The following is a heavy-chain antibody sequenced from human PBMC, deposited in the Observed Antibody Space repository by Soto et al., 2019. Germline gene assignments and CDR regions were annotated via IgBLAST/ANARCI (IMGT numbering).Heavy chain of an antibody. CDR1: GYSISSGYY. Sequence: LSETLSLTCAVSGYSISSGYYWGWIRQPPGKVLEWIGSIYHSGSTYYNPSLKSRVTISVDTSKNQFSLKLSSVTAADTAVYYCARDRRSIVGATVWFDPWGQGTLVTVSS. J-gene: IGHJ5*02. V-gene: IGHV4-38-2*02. CDR2: IYHSGST. D-gene: IGHD1-26*01. CDR3: ARDRRSIVGATVWFDP.